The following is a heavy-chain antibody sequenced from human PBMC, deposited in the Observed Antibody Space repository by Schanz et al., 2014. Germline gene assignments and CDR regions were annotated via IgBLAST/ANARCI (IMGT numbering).Heavy chain of an antibody. CDR3: ARDYSYYNSRNCYNAFDI. V-gene: IGHV3-30-3*01. CDR2: ISYDGSNK. J-gene: IGHJ3*02. D-gene: IGHD2-15*01. Sequence: QVQLVESGGGVVQPGRSLRLSCAASGFTFSNYAMHWVRQAPGKGLEWVAFISYDGSNKYYADSVKGRFTISRDNSKNTLYLQMNSLRAEDTAVYYCARDYSYYNSRNCYNAFDIWGQGTMVTVSS. CDR1: GFTFSNYA.